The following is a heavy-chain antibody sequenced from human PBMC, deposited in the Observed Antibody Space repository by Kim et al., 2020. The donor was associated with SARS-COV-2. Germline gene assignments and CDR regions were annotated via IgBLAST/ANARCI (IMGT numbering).Heavy chain of an antibody. CDR2: ISWNSGSI. CDR1: GFTFDDYA. D-gene: IGHD3-10*01. J-gene: IGHJ4*02. Sequence: GGSLRLSCAASGFTFDDYAMHWVRQAPGKGLEWVSGISWNSGSIGYADSVKGRFTISRDNAKNPLYLQMNSLRAEDTALYYCAKDILRYYYGSGSYGYWGQGTLVTVSS. V-gene: IGHV3-9*01. CDR3: AKDILRYYYGSGSYGY.